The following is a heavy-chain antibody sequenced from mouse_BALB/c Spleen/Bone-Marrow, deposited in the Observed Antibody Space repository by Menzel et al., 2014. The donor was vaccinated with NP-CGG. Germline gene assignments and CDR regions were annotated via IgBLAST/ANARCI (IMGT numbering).Heavy chain of an antibody. Sequence: VKLVESGAELVKPGASVKLPCKASGYTFTSYYMYWVKQRPGQGLEWIGEINPSNGGTNFNEKFKSKSTLTVDKSSXTAYMQLSSLTSEDSAVYYCTRGRRDAMDYWGQGTSVTVSS. V-gene: IGHV1S81*02. CDR1: GYTFTSYY. CDR2: INPSNGGT. J-gene: IGHJ4*01. CDR3: TRGRRDAMDY.